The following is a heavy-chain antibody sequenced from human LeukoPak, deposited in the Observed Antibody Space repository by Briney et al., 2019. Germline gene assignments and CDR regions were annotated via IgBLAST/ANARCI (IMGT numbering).Heavy chain of an antibody. CDR1: GFTFSSYG. D-gene: IGHD3-16*02. CDR3: VPLYHGGVAY. Sequence: PGGSLRLSCAASGFTFSSYGMHWVRQAPGKGLEWVAVIWYDGSNKYYADSVKGRFTISRDNSKNTLYLQVRSLRAEDTAVYYCVPLYHGGVAYWGQGTLVTVSS. CDR2: IWYDGSNK. J-gene: IGHJ4*02. V-gene: IGHV3-33*01.